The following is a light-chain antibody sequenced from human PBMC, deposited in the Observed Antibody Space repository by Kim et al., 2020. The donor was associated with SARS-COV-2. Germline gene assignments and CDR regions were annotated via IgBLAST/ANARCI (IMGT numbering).Light chain of an antibody. J-gene: IGKJ2*01. CDR3: QQYFNTPYT. CDR1: QNLFYASNNKTY. CDR2: WAS. V-gene: IGKV4-1*01. Sequence: RAIIGCRSTQNLFYASNNKTYLAWYQQKPGQPPRLVIYWASTRDFGVPDRFTGSGSGTDFTLTINSLQPDDVAVYYCQQYFNTPYTFGQGTKLEI.